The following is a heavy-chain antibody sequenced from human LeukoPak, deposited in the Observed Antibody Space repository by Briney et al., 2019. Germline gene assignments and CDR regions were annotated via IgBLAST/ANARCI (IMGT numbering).Heavy chain of an antibody. CDR3: ANGIVYGDYVWGSPRDY. CDR1: GFTFSSYA. CDR2: VSGSGGST. V-gene: IGHV3-23*01. J-gene: IGHJ4*02. Sequence: GGSLRLSCAASGFTFSSYAMSWVRQAPGKGLEWVSAVSGSGGSTYYADSVKGRFTISRDNSKNTLYLQMNSLRAEDTAVYYCANGIVYGDYVWGSPRDYWGQGTLVTVSS. D-gene: IGHD3-16*01.